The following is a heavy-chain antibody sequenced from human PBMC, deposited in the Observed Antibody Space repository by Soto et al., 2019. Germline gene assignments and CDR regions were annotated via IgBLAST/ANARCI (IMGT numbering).Heavy chain of an antibody. D-gene: IGHD3-3*01. Sequence: EVQLVDSGGGLVQPGGSLRLSCAASGFTFSSYWIHWVRQAPGEGLVWVSRIKGDGITTNYADSVKGRFTISRDYAKNTVFLQMNSLRAEDTGVYYCARGAFGAYYRDYWGQGTLVTVSS. CDR1: GFTFSSYW. CDR3: ARGAFGAYYRDY. CDR2: IKGDGITT. J-gene: IGHJ4*02. V-gene: IGHV3-74*01.